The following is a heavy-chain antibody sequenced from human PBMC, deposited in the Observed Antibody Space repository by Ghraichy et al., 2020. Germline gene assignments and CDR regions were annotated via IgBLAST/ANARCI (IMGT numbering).Heavy chain of an antibody. CDR2: IKSKTDGGTT. Sequence: GGSLRLSCAASGFTFNNAWMSWVRQAPGKGLEWVGRIKSKTDGGTTDYAAPVKGRFTISRDDSKNTLYLQMNSLKTEDTAVYYCTTGLRWPRPDAFDIWGQGTMVTVSS. J-gene: IGHJ3*02. CDR1: GFTFNNAW. D-gene: IGHD4-23*01. CDR3: TTGLRWPRPDAFDI. V-gene: IGHV3-15*01.